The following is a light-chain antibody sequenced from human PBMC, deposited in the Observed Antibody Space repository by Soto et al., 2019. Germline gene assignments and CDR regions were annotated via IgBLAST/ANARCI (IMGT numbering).Light chain of an antibody. V-gene: IGKV3-15*01. CDR2: GAS. CDR1: ESVGSN. Sequence: ETVMTQSPATLSVSPGERATLSCRASESVGSNLAWYQQKPGQVPRLIIFGASSRATGTPVRFSGSGSGTDFTLTISSLEPEDFAVYYCQQRSTWPPFSFGPGTRLQIK. J-gene: IGKJ5*01. CDR3: QQRSTWPPFS.